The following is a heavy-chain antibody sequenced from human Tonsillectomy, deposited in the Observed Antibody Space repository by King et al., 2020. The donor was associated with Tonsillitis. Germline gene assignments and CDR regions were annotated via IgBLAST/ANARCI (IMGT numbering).Heavy chain of an antibody. Sequence: VQLVQSGGGVVQPGRSLRLSCAASGFTFRNYAIHWVRQAPGKGLEWVAVISYDGSNKYYVDSVKGRFTISRDNSKNTLNLQMNSLRAEDTAVYYCARDHADYGDYFIDYWGQGTLVTVSS. V-gene: IGHV3-30*04. CDR2: ISYDGSNK. D-gene: IGHD4-17*01. J-gene: IGHJ4*02. CDR3: ARDHADYGDYFIDY. CDR1: GFTFRNYA.